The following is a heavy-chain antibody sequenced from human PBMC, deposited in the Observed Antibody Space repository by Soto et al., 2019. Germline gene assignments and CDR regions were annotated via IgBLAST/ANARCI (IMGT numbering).Heavy chain of an antibody. CDR2: TYYRSNWRH. CDR3: ARGVAGTGFDL. D-gene: IGHD6-19*01. J-gene: IGHJ4*02. Sequence: ILSLTCAISGDSVSSNTAAWNWIRSSPSRGLEWLGRTYYRSNWRHDYAVSVKSRITVNPDTSKNHFSLQLNSVTPDDTAVYYCARGVAGTGFDLWGQGTLVTVSS. V-gene: IGHV6-1*01. CDR1: GDSVSSNTAA.